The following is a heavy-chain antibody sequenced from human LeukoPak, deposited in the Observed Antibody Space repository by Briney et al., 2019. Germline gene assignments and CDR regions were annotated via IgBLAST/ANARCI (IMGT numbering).Heavy chain of an antibody. D-gene: IGHD2-2*01. CDR2: IYTSGST. Sequence: SETLSLTCTVSGGSISSYYWSWIRQPAGKGLEWIGRIYTSGSTNYNPSLKSRVTMSVDTSKNQFSLKLSSVTDADTAVYYCARSPYCSSTSCPFDYWGQGTLVTVSS. CDR3: ARSPYCSSTSCPFDY. J-gene: IGHJ4*02. CDR1: GGSISSYY. V-gene: IGHV4-4*07.